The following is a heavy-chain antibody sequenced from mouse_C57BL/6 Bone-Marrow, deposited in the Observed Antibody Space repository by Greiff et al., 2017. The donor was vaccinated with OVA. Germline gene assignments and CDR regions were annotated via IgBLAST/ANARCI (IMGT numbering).Heavy chain of an antibody. CDR2: IYPRSGNT. V-gene: IGHV1-81*01. CDR1: GYTFTSYG. CDR3: ARYGIYCDYLS. J-gene: IGHJ3*01. D-gene: IGHD2-4*01. Sequence: QVQLKQSGAELARPGASVKLSCKASGYTFTSYGISWVKQRTGQGLEWIGEIYPRSGNTYYNEKFKGKATLTADKSSSTAYMELRSLTSEDSAVYFCARYGIYCDYLSWGQGTLVTVSA.